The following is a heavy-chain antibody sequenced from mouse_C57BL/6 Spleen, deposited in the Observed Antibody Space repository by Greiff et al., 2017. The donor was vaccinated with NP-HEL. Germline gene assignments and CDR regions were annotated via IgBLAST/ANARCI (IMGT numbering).Heavy chain of an antibody. J-gene: IGHJ2*01. V-gene: IGHV1-19*01. Sequence: VQLKQSGPVLVKPGASVKMSCKASGYTFTDYYMNWVKQSHGKSLEWIGVINPYNGGTSYNQKFKGKATLTVDKSSSPAYMELNSLTSEDSAVYYCARERYGYDVPFDYWGQGTTRTVSS. CDR1: GYTFTDYY. D-gene: IGHD2-2*01. CDR2: INPYNGGT. CDR3: ARERYGYDVPFDY.